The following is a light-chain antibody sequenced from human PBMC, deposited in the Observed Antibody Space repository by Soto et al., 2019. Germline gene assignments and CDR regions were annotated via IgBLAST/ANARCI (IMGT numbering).Light chain of an antibody. V-gene: IGKV3-20*01. CDR2: DAS. CDR3: QQYGSSGT. Sequence: EVEMTQSAGSVYLSCGEGIKHNCRASQFVTSGHLAWYQQKPGQAPRLLIYDASTRATGIPDRFSCSGSGTDFSLTISRLEPEDFAVYFCQQYGSSGTFGQGTRLEIK. J-gene: IGKJ5*01. CDR1: QFVTSGH.